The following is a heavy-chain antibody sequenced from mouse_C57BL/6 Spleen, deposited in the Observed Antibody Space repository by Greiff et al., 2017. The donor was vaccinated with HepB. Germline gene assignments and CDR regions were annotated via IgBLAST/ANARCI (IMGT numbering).Heavy chain of an antibody. CDR1: GYTFTSYW. D-gene: IGHD1-1*02. J-gene: IGHJ3*01. Sequence: QVQLQQPGAELVMPAASVKLSCKASGYTFTSYWMHWVKQRPGQGLEWIGEIDPSDSYTNYNQKFKGKSTLTVDKSSSTAYMQLSSLTSEDSAVYYCASTMASQGLFAYWGQGTLVTVSA. V-gene: IGHV1-69*01. CDR3: ASTMASQGLFAY. CDR2: IDPSDSYT.